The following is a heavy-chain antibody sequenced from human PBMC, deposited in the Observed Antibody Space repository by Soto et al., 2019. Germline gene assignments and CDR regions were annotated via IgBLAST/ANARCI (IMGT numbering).Heavy chain of an antibody. CDR2: INPNDGRT. CDR1: GYPFTSYH. CDR3: AIFRQYSFAYNFFNP. D-gene: IGHD4-4*01. V-gene: IGHV1-46*01. Sequence: ASVKVSCKASGYPFTSYHMHWVRQAPGQGLQWMGLINPNDGRTRYARQFEGRVTMTRDTSTTTILMELSSLRFEDTAFYYCAIFRQYSFAYNFFNPWDPGTLLTVS. J-gene: IGHJ5*02.